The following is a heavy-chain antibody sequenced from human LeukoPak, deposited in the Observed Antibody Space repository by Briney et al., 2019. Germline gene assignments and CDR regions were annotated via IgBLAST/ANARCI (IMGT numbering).Heavy chain of an antibody. V-gene: IGHV4-34*01. Sequence: SETLSLTCAVYGGSFSGYYWSWMRQPPGKGLEWIGEINHSGSTNYNPSLKSRVTISVDTSKNQFSLKLSSVTAADTAVYYCARGLILDSSGWEPDYWGQGTLVTVSS. D-gene: IGHD6-19*01. CDR2: INHSGST. CDR3: ARGLILDSSGWEPDY. CDR1: GGSFSGYY. J-gene: IGHJ4*02.